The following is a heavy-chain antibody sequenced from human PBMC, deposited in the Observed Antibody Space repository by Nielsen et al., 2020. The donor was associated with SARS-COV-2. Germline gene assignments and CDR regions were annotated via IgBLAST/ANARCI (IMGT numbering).Heavy chain of an antibody. D-gene: IGHD2-2*01. Sequence: WIRQPPGKGLEWIGYIYYSGSTYSSPSPKSRVTMLVDTSKNRFPLNLSSVTAADTAVYYCARERKTSGVPEVERPSYYYYYGMDVWGQGTTVTVSS. J-gene: IGHJ6*02. CDR3: ARERKTSGVPEVERPSYYYYYGMDV. V-gene: IGHV4-31*02. CDR2: IYYSGST.